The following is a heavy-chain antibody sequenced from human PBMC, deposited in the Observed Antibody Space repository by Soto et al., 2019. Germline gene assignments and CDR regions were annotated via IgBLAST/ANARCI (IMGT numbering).Heavy chain of an antibody. CDR3: ARGPRSSPYFDY. J-gene: IGHJ4*02. CDR2: IYPGDSDI. D-gene: IGHD6-13*01. CDR1: GYSFPNHW. Sequence: GESLKISCEGVGYSFPNHWIAWVRQMPERGLEWMGTIYPGDSDIRYTPSFRGQVTLSVDKSINTAYLQWVSLKASDTAIYFCARGPRSSPYFDYWGQGALVTVSS. V-gene: IGHV5-51*01.